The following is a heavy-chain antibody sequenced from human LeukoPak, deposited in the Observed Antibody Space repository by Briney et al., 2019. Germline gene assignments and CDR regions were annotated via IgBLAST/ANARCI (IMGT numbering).Heavy chain of an antibody. CDR3: VKGPRPDITVAHTVEN. CDR2: ISSRGDST. D-gene: IGHD6-19*01. CDR1: GFIFSNYA. J-gene: IGHJ4*02. Sequence: GGSLILSCAASGFIFSNYAMCWDRQVPGRGLEWVSTISSRGDSTYVADSVKGRFTISRDNSKNSLYLQMNTVRAEDTAVYYCVKGPRPDITVAHTVENWGQGTLVTVSS. V-gene: IGHV3-23*01.